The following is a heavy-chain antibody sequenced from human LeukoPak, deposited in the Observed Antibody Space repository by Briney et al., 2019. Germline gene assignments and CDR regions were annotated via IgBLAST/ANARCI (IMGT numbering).Heavy chain of an antibody. Sequence: GGSLRLSCAASGFTVSGHYMSWVRQAPGKGLEWVSVIHSGGTAYYADSVKGRFTISRDDSKNTLFLQLNSLRPEDTALYYCARGGLGGEALEVWGQGTMVTVSS. J-gene: IGHJ3*01. CDR1: GFTVSGHY. CDR2: IHSGGTA. V-gene: IGHV3-66*02. D-gene: IGHD3-10*01. CDR3: ARGGLGGEALEV.